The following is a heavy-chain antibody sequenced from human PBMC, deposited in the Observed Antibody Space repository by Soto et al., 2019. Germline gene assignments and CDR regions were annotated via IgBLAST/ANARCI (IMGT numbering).Heavy chain of an antibody. V-gene: IGHV4-31*03. D-gene: IGHD3-9*01. CDR3: ARAQTYYDILTGYTNYYYYGMDV. CDR1: GGSISSGGYY. CDR2: IYYSGST. Sequence: QVQLQESGPGLVKPSQTLSLTCTVSGGSISSGGYYWSWIRQHPGKGLEWIGYIYYSGSTYYNPSLKSRVTISVDTSKNQFSLKLSSVTAADTAVYYCARAQTYYDILTGYTNYYYYGMDVWGQGTTVTVSS. J-gene: IGHJ6*02.